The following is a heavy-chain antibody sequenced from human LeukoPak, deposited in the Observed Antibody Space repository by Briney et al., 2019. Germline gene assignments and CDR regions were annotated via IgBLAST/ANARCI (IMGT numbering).Heavy chain of an antibody. CDR3: ARDGFGYRDAFDI. Sequence: GGSLRLSCAASGFTFSSCGMHWVRQAPGKGLEWVAVISYDGSNKYYADSVKGRFTISRDNSKNTLYLQMNSPRAEDTAVYYCARDGFGYRDAFDIWGQGTMVTVSS. CDR1: GFTFSSCG. D-gene: IGHD5-24*01. J-gene: IGHJ3*02. V-gene: IGHV3-30*03. CDR2: ISYDGSNK.